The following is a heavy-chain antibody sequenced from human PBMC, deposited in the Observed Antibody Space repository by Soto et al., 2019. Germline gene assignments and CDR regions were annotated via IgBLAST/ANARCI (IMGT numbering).Heavy chain of an antibody. CDR2: IYYSGST. J-gene: IGHJ6*03. V-gene: IGHV4-59*08. CDR1: GGSISSYY. CDR3: AGLTSSGYYDFWSGYYTQNPYYYYYMDV. Sequence: PSETLSLTCTVSGGSISSYYWSWIRQPPGKGLEWIGYIYYSGSTNYNPSLKSRVTISVDTSKNQFSLKLSSVTAADTAVYYCAGLTSSGYYDFWSGYYTQNPYYYYYMDVWGKGTTVTVSS. D-gene: IGHD3-3*01.